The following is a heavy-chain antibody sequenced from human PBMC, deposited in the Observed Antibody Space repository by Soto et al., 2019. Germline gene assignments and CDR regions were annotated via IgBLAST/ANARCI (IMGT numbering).Heavy chain of an antibody. V-gene: IGHV3-64*01. CDR2: INSNGDST. J-gene: IGHJ4*02. CDR3: ASDSGSYHDLDY. Sequence: EVQLVESGGGLVQPGGSLRLSCAATGFTFSYSAMYWVRRAPGKGLEYVSGINSNGDSTFYANSVKGRFTISRDNSKSTLFLQMGSLRVEDTAVYFCASDSGSYHDLDYWGRGTLVTVSS. D-gene: IGHD1-26*01. CDR1: GFTFSYSA.